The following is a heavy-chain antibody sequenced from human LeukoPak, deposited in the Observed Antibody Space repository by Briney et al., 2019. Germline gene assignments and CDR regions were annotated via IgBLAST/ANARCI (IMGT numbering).Heavy chain of an antibody. CDR3: TRGDAVATITDY. D-gene: IGHD5-12*01. J-gene: IGHJ4*02. CDR1: GGSINSYY. V-gene: IGHV4-4*07. Sequence: SETLSLTCTVSGGSINSYYWSWIRQPAGKGLEWIGGIYSSGSANYNPSLRSRVTMSVDTSKNQFFLKLSSVAAADTAVYFCTRGDAVATITDYWGQGTLVTVSS. CDR2: IYSSGSA.